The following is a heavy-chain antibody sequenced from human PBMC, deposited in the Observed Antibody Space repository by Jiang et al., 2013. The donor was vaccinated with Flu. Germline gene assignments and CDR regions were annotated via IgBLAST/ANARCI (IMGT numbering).Heavy chain of an antibody. CDR2: IYHSGST. Sequence: LLKPSETLSLTCTVSGYSISSGYYWGWIRQPPGKGLEWIGSIYHSGSTYYNPSLKSRVTISVDTSKNQFSLKLSSVTAADTAVYYCARVPAGSGRLWWFDYWGQGTLVTVSS. CDR3: ARVPAGSGRLWWFDY. J-gene: IGHJ4*02. D-gene: IGHD4/OR15-4a*01. CDR1: GYSISSGYY. V-gene: IGHV4-38-2*02.